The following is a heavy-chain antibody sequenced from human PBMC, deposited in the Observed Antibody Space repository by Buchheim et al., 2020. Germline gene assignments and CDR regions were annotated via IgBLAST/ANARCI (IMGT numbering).Heavy chain of an antibody. J-gene: IGHJ5*02. CDR2: IYYSGST. D-gene: IGHD6-13*01. V-gene: IGHV4-30-4*01. Sequence: QVQLQESGPGLVKPSQTLSLTCTVSGGSISSCDYYWSWIRQPPGKGLEWIGYIYYSGSTYYNPSLQSPVTISVDTSQNPFSLKLSSVTAADTAGYYCARNVAAAGTSRNWFDPGGKGTL. CDR3: ARNVAAAGTSRNWFDP. CDR1: GGSISSCDYY.